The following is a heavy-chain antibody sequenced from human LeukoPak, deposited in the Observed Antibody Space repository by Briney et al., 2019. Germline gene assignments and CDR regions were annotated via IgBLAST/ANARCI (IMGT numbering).Heavy chain of an antibody. V-gene: IGHV4-59*11. Sequence: SETPSLTCTVSGGSINSHYWSWIRQPPGKGLQWIGFISYSGNTSYNPSLMSRVTISVDTSKNQFSLKLNSVTAADTALYFCARSYYDFWSGFYSDFWGQGALVTVSS. CDR3: ARSYYDFWSGFYSDF. CDR2: ISYSGNT. CDR1: GGSINSHY. J-gene: IGHJ4*02. D-gene: IGHD3-3*01.